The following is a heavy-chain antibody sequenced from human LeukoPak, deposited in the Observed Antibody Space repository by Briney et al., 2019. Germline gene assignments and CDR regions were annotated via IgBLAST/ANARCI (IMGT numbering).Heavy chain of an antibody. CDR2: ISGSGGST. CDR3: ARPRLEYCSGGSCFDAFDI. J-gene: IGHJ3*02. V-gene: IGHV3-23*01. D-gene: IGHD2-15*01. CDR1: GFTLSNYG. Sequence: GGTLRLSCAASGFTLSNYGMSWVRQAPGKGLEWVSTISGSGGSTYYADSVKGRFTISRDNSKNTLYLQMNSLRAEDTAIYSCARPRLEYCSGGSCFDAFDIWGQGTMVTVSS.